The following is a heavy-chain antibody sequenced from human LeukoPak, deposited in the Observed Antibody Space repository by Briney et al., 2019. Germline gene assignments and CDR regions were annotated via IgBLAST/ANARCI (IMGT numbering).Heavy chain of an antibody. CDR1: GGSISSYY. CDR3: ARAGYCSGGSCYPNWFDP. Sequence: SETLSLTCTVSGGSISSYYWSWIRQLPGKGLEWIGYIYTSGSTYYNPPLQRRVPISVDTHKNQFSLELSSVTAADTAVYYCARAGYCSGGSCYPNWFDPWGQGTLVTVSS. V-gene: IGHV4-4*09. D-gene: IGHD2-15*01. J-gene: IGHJ5*02. CDR2: IYTSGST.